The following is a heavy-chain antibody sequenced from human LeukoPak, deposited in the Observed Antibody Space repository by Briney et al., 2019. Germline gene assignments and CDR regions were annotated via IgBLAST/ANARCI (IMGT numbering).Heavy chain of an antibody. J-gene: IGHJ4*02. D-gene: IGHD6-19*01. CDR2: FDPEDGET. CDR1: GYTLTELS. V-gene: IGHV1-24*01. Sequence: GASVKVSCKVSGYTLTELSMHWVRQAPGKGLEWMGGFDPEDGETIYAQKFQGRVTMTEDTSTDTAYMELSSLRSEDTAVYYCATWGTGLVPFWLYFDYGAQGPLVTVSS. CDR3: ATWGTGLVPFWLYFDY.